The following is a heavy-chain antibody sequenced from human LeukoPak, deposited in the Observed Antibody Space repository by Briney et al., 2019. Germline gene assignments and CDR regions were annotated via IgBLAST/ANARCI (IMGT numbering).Heavy chain of an antibody. Sequence: GGSLRLSCAASGYTVSSNYMSWVRQAPGKGLEWVSVIYSGGSTYYADSVKGRFTISRDNSKNTLYLQMNSLRAEDTAVYYCARDTWELQHHWGQGTLVTVSS. CDR1: GYTVSSNY. CDR3: ARDTWELQHH. CDR2: IYSGGST. D-gene: IGHD1-26*01. J-gene: IGHJ5*02. V-gene: IGHV3-66*02.